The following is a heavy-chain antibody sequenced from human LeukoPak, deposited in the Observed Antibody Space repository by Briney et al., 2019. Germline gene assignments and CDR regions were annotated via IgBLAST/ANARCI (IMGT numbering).Heavy chain of an antibody. CDR3: ARLVVSFYVTNNFWVYFDY. J-gene: IGHJ4*02. CDR2: IYYSGST. CDR1: GGSISSSSYY. Sequence: SETLSLTCTVSGGSISSSSYYWGWIRQPPGKGLEWIGSIYYSGSTYYNPSLKSRVTISEDTSKNQFSLKMTSVTAADTAVYYCARLVVSFYVTNNFWVYFDYWGQGTLVTISS. V-gene: IGHV4-39*01. D-gene: IGHD3-3*01.